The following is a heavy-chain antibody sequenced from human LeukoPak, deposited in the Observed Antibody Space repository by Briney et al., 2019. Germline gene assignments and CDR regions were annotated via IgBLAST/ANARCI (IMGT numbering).Heavy chain of an antibody. D-gene: IGHD3-3*01. CDR2: ISSSSSTV. J-gene: IGHJ4*02. V-gene: IGHV3-48*01. CDR3: ASGYDFWSGSFDY. Sequence: GGSLRLSCAASGFIFSDYSMNWVRQAPGKGLEWVSFISSSSSTVYYADSVKGRFTISRDNSKNTLYLQMNSLRAEDTAVYYCASGYDFWSGSFDYWGQGTLVTVSS. CDR1: GFIFSDYS.